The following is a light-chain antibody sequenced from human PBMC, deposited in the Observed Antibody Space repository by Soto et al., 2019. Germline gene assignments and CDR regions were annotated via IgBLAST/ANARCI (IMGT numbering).Light chain of an antibody. CDR1: SSDVGGSIY. J-gene: IGLJ3*02. Sequence: QSALTQPASVSGWPGQSITIYCTGTSSDVGGSIYVSWYQLSPGKAPKLLIYDVDRPSGVSNRFSGSNSGNTASLTISALQAEDEADYYCHSYTSSGTVVFGGGTKLTVL. CDR2: DV. CDR3: HSYTSSGTVV. V-gene: IGLV2-14*01.